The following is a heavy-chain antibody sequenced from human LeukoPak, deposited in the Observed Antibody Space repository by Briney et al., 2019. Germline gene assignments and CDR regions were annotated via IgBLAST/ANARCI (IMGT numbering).Heavy chain of an antibody. CDR3: ASGSRSICHYCWFDP. Sequence: PSETLSLTCTVSGGSITRSDYYWGWIRQPPGKGLEWIGTIYCSGDTYYNPSLKSRVTVSVDTSKNQFSLKLSSVTAADTAVYYCASGSRSICHYCWFDPWGQGTLVTVSS. CDR2: IYCSGDT. J-gene: IGHJ5*02. CDR1: GGSITRSDYY. V-gene: IGHV4-39*07. D-gene: IGHD2-15*01.